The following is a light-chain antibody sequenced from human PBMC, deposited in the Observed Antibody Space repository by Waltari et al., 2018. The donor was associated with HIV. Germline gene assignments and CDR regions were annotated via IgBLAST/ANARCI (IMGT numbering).Light chain of an antibody. V-gene: IGLV2-8*01. Sequence: QSALTQPPSASGSPGQSVTISCTGTSSDVGGYNYVSWYQQHPGNAPKLIIYEVTERPSGVPDRFSGSKPGNTASLTVSGLQAEDEADYYCSSYAGSNKLVFGGGTKLTVV. CDR3: SSYAGSNKLV. J-gene: IGLJ2*01. CDR1: SSDVGGYNY. CDR2: EVT.